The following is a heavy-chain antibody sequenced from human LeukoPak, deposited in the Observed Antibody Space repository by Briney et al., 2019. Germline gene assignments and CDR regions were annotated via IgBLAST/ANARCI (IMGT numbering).Heavy chain of an antibody. J-gene: IGHJ2*01. V-gene: IGHV1-2*02. D-gene: IGHD7-27*01. CDR1: GYTFTAYY. CDR3: ARGQTQTGEPGRWYFDL. CDR2: INPNSGGT. Sequence: GASVKVSCKASGYTFTAYYMNWVRQAPGQGLEWMGWINPNSGGTKYAQKFQGRVTMTRDTSISTADMELTRLRSDDTAVYYCARGQTQTGEPGRWYFDLWGRGTLVTVSS.